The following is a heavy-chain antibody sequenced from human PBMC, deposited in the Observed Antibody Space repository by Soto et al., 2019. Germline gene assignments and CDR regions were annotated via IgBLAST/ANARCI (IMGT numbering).Heavy chain of an antibody. J-gene: IGHJ6*02. D-gene: IGHD3-16*01. CDR3: AREGEMPYYYYGLDV. V-gene: IGHV1-18*01. CDR1: GYTFTTYG. CDR2: ISGYNGHT. Sequence: QVQLAQSGPEVRKPGASVKVSCKASGYTFTTYGISWVRQAPGQGLEWMGWISGYNGHTKYAQKFQGRVTMTTDTYTSKVYMDLRSLRSDDTAVYYCAREGEMPYYYYGLDVWGQGTTVTVSS.